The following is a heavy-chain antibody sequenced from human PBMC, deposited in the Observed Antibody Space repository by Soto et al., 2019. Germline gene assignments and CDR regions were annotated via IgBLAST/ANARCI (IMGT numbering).Heavy chain of an antibody. V-gene: IGHV1-18*04. CDR2: IIVYTGKT. CDR3: ARDGTVVRRSNYYDTGMDF. Sequence: QVLLVQSGAEVKKPGASVKVSCKASGYTFTNYGISWVRQAPGQGLEWMGWIIVYTGKTNYAQNLQGRVTMTTDTSTTTAYMGLRSLRSDDTAVYFCARDGTVVRRSNYYDTGMDFWGQRTTVTVPS. D-gene: IGHD3-10*01. CDR1: GYTFTNYG. J-gene: IGHJ6*02.